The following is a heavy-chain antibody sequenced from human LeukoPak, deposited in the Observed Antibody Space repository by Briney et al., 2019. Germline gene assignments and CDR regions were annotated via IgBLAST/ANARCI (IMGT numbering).Heavy chain of an antibody. CDR2: ISGGDSTT. CDR3: TKGADSGSYNADY. CDR1: GFTFRSYA. V-gene: IGHV3-23*01. J-gene: IGHJ4*02. Sequence: GGSLRLSCAASGFTFRSYAMSWVRQAPGKGLEWVSGISGGDSTTYGVDSVKGRFTIFRDNSKNTLYLQMNSLRAEDTAVYYCTKGADSGSYNADYWGQGTLVTVSS. D-gene: IGHD1-26*01.